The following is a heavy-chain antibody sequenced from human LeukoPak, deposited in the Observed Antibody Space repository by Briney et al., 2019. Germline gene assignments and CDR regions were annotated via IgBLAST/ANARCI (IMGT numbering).Heavy chain of an antibody. Sequence: QPGGSLRLSCAASGFTFHYFGINWVRQAPGKGLEWVSGISGGGDTTSYTDSVKGRFAISRDTSNNTVYLQLNSLRADDTAIYFCARAYTPFATENYFDNWGQGTLVSVSS. CDR2: ISGGGDTT. J-gene: IGHJ4*02. CDR1: GFTFHYFG. D-gene: IGHD1-1*01. CDR3: ARAYTPFATENYFDN. V-gene: IGHV3-23*01.